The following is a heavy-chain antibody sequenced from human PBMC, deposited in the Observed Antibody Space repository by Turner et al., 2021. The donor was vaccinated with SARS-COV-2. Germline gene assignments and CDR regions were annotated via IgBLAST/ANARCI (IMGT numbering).Heavy chain of an antibody. V-gene: IGHV3-74*01. CDR1: GFTFSSYW. J-gene: IGHJ6*02. CDR3: ARDHIGVYYAMDV. CDR2: INSDGSST. Sequence: VQLVESGGGVVQPGRSLRLSCAASGFTFSSYWMHWVRQAPGKGLVWVSRINSDGSSTSYADSVKGRFTISRDNAKNTLYLQMNSLRAEDTAVYYCARDHIGVYYAMDVWGQGTTVTVSS. D-gene: IGHD3-10*01.